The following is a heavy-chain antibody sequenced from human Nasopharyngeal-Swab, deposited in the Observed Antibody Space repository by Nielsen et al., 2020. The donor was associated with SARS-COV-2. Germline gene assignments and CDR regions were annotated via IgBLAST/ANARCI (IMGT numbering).Heavy chain of an antibody. CDR2: INPSGGST. Sequence: WVRQAPGQGLEWMGIINPSGGSTSYAQKFQGRVTMTRDTSTSTVYMELSSLRSEDTAVYYYAIPRRPTVTTDPFDYWGQGTLVTVSS. J-gene: IGHJ4*02. V-gene: IGHV1-46*01. D-gene: IGHD4-17*01. CDR3: AIPRRPTVTTDPFDY.